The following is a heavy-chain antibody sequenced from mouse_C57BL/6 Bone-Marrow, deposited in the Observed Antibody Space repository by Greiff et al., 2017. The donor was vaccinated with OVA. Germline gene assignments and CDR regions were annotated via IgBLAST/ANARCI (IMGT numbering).Heavy chain of an antibody. Sequence: QQSCKASGYTFTSYWMHWVKQRPGQGLEWIGEIDPSDSYTNYNQKFKGKSTLTVDKSSSTAYMQLSSLTSEDSAVYYCARSYYDYDGYYFDYWGQGTTLTVSS. CDR2: IDPSDSYT. J-gene: IGHJ2*01. D-gene: IGHD2-4*01. CDR3: ARSYYDYDGYYFDY. V-gene: IGHV1-69*01. CDR1: GYTFTSYW.